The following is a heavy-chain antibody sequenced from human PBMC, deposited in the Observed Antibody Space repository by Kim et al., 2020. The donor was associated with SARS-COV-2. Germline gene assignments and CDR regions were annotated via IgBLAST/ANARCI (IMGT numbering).Heavy chain of an antibody. V-gene: IGHV4-59*13. D-gene: IGHD3-3*01. J-gene: IGHJ6*02. CDR3: ARAPEWLSYKDYYGMDV. CDR2: IYYSGST. Sequence: SETLSLTCTVSGGSISSYYWSWIRQPPGKGLEWIGYIYYSGSTNYNPSLKSRVTISVDTSKNQFSLKLSSVTAADTAVYYCARAPEWLSYKDYYGMDVWGQGTTVTVSS. CDR1: GGSISSYY.